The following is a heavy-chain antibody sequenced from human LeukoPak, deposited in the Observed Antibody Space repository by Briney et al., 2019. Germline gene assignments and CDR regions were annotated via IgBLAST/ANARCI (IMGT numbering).Heavy chain of an antibody. D-gene: IGHD2-15*01. CDR2: IYRSGGT. Sequence: SQTLSLTCTVSGGSISSGDYFWPWIRQHPGKGLEWIGYIYRSGGTYYNPSLQSRVTISRDTSKNQFSLKMSSVIAADTAMYYCARTVVVAQFDSWGQGTLVTVSS. V-gene: IGHV4-31*03. CDR3: ARTVVVAQFDS. CDR1: GGSISSGDYF. J-gene: IGHJ4*02.